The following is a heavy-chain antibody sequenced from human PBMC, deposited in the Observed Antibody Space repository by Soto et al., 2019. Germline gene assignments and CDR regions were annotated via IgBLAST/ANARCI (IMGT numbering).Heavy chain of an antibody. D-gene: IGHD2-8*01. CDR1: GFNLNTYG. Sequence: PGGSLRLSCVASGFNLNTYGIYWVHQAPGKGLQWVAQILYDGSKKHYADSVRGRFTITRDNSKNTVYLQMDSLRVDDTAMYYCVRDLALMVDYWGQGTLVTVSS. CDR3: VRDLALMVDY. V-gene: IGHV3-30*03. J-gene: IGHJ4*02. CDR2: ILYDGSKK.